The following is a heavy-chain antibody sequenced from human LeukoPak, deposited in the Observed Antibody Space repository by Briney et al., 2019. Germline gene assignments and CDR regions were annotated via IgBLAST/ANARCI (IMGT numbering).Heavy chain of an antibody. Sequence: SVKVSCKASGGTFSSYAISWVRQAPGQGLEWMGRIIPILGIANYAQKFQGRVTITADKSTSTAYMELSSLRSEDTAVYYCARDLKDTAMVRGAFDIWGQGTLVTVSS. D-gene: IGHD5-18*01. V-gene: IGHV1-69*04. CDR1: GGTFSSYA. J-gene: IGHJ4*02. CDR2: IIPILGIA. CDR3: ARDLKDTAMVRGAFDI.